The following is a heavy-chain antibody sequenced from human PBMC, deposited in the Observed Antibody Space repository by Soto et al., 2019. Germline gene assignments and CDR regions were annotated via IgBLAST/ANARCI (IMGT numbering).Heavy chain of an antibody. CDR2: IWDDGSDK. CDR1: GFTFRRHG. CDR3: ARDPQINSDTSGYVGS. J-gene: IGHJ5*02. Sequence: GGSLRLSCTASGFTFRRHGMHWVRQAPGKGLEWVAVIWDDGSDKKYADSVRGRFTVSRDNSKNTLFLQMSSLRAEDTAVYYCARDPQINSDTSGYVGSWGPGTLVTAPQ. D-gene: IGHD3-22*01. V-gene: IGHV3-33*01.